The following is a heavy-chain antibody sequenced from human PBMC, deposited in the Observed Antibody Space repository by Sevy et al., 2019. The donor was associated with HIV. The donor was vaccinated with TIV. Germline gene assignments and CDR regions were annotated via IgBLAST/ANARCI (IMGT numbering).Heavy chain of an antibody. D-gene: IGHD1-1*01. V-gene: IGHV5-51*01. CDR3: ARGARGTLPAYYYYTLNV. CDR2: IYPGDSAT. Sequence: GESLKISCKASGYRFADYWIGWVRQMPGKGLEYMGIIYPGDSATRYSPPFQGQVTISVDKSISTAYLQWSSLKASDSAIYYCARGARGTLPAYYYYTLNVWGQGTTVTVSS. CDR1: GYRFADYW. J-gene: IGHJ6*02.